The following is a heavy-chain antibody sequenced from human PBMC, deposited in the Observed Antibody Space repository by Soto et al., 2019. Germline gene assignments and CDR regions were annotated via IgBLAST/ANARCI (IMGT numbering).Heavy chain of an antibody. Sequence: SETLSLTCAVYGGSFSGYYWSWIRQPPGKGLEWIGEINHSGSTNYNPSLKSRVTISVDTSKNQFSLKLSSVTAADTAVYYCARATYDYIWGSYRIQGSFDYWGHGTLVTVSS. CDR2: INHSGST. D-gene: IGHD3-16*02. V-gene: IGHV4-34*01. CDR3: ARATYDYIWGSYRIQGSFDY. CDR1: GGSFSGYY. J-gene: IGHJ4*01.